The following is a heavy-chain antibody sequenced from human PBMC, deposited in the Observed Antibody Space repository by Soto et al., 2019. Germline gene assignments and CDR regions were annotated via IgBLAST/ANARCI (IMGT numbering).Heavy chain of an antibody. D-gene: IGHD2-15*01. CDR1: GGSINSNNYY. Sequence: ETLSLTCTVSGGSINSNNYYWSWIRQPPGKGLAWIASLYNDGSTYYSPSLKSRVTISADTSKNQFSLKLKSVTAADTAVYYCAKVVVAATRHTDFASWGQGTLVTV. CDR3: AKVVVAATRHTDFAS. CDR2: LYNDGST. J-gene: IGHJ4*02. V-gene: IGHV4-39*01.